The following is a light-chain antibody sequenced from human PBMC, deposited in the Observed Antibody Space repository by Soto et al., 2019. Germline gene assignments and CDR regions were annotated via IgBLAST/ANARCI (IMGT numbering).Light chain of an antibody. Sequence: DNNITLAGPSLSETVGDRVTITCRASQTISSWLAWYQQKPGKAPKLLIYKASTLKSGVPSRFSGSGSGTEFTLTISSLQPEEFATDSGQPYNNYSGASGQGTAVAIK. CDR3: QPYNNYSGA. CDR2: KAS. V-gene: IGKV1-5*03. CDR1: QTISSW. J-gene: IGKJ1*01.